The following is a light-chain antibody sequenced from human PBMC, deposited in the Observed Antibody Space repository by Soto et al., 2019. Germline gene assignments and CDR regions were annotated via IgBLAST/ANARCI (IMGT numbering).Light chain of an antibody. CDR2: DAA. J-gene: IGKJ3*01. CDR3: QHYHNLPFT. CDR1: QDISNY. V-gene: IGKV1-33*01. Sequence: DIQMTQSPSSLSASVGDRVTITCQASQDISNYLSWYQQKPGKAPKLLIYDAANLQTGVPSRFSGGGSGTHFALTISSLQPEDIATYYCQHYHNLPFTFGPGTQVDVK.